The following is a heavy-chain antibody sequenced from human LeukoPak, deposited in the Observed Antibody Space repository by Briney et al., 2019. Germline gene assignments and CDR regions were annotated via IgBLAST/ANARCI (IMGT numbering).Heavy chain of an antibody. Sequence: ASVKVSCKASGYTFTGYYMHWVRQAPGQGLEWMGWINPNSGGTNYAQKFQGRVTMTRDTSISTAYMELSRLRSDDTAVYYCAREASDYGGYGQGWDDCRFDPWGQGTLVTVSS. CDR2: INPNSGGT. V-gene: IGHV1-2*02. CDR3: AREASDYGGYGQGWDDCRFDP. CDR1: GYTFTGYY. D-gene: IGHD4-17*01. J-gene: IGHJ5*02.